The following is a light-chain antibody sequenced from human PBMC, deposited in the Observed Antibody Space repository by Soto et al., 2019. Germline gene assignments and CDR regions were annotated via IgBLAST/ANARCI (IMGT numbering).Light chain of an antibody. CDR2: EVN. V-gene: IGLV2-23*02. CDR1: SSDVGNYNL. CDR3: CSYTRSSTYV. J-gene: IGLJ1*01. Sequence: QSALTQPASVSGSPGQSITISCTGTSSDVGNYNLVSWYQQHPGKAPKLMIYEVNKRPSGVSNRFPGSKSGNTASLTISGLQAEDEADYFCCSYTRSSTYVFGTGTKVTVL.